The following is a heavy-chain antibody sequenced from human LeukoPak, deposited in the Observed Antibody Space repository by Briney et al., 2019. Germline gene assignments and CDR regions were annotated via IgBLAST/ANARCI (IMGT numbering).Heavy chain of an antibody. D-gene: IGHD6-6*01. Sequence: PGGSLRLSCAASGFTFSSYAMHWVRQAPGKGLEWVAVISYDGSNKYYADSVKGRFTISRDNSKNTLYLQMNSLRAEDTAVYYCARDWGIAARPRYYFDYWGQGTLVTVSS. J-gene: IGHJ4*02. CDR2: ISYDGSNK. CDR1: GFTFSSYA. CDR3: ARDWGIAARPRYYFDY. V-gene: IGHV3-30*01.